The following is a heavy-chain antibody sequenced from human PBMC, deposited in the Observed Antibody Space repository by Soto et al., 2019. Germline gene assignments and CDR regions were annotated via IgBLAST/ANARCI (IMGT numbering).Heavy chain of an antibody. V-gene: IGHV5-51*01. Sequence: GASLKISCKGSGYSFTSYWIGWVRQMPGKGLEWMGIIYPGDSDTRYSPSFQGQVTISADKSISTAYLQWSSLKASDTAMYYCARVIAAAGTWYYYGMDVWGQGTTVTVSS. J-gene: IGHJ6*02. CDR3: ARVIAAAGTWYYYGMDV. CDR1: GYSFTSYW. CDR2: IYPGDSDT. D-gene: IGHD6-13*01.